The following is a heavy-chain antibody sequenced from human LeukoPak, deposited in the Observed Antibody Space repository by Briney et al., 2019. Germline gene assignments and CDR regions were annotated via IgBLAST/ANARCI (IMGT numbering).Heavy chain of an antibody. V-gene: IGHV3-21*01. CDR2: ISSSSSYI. J-gene: IGHJ5*02. CDR1: GFTFSSYS. CDR3: ARESAGNPGLRFDP. D-gene: IGHD4-23*01. Sequence: PGGSLRLSRAASGFTFSSYSMNWVRQAPGKGLEWVSSISSSSSYIYYADSVKGRFTISRDNAKNSLYLQMNSLRAEDTAVYYCARESAGNPGLRFDPWGQGTLVTVSS.